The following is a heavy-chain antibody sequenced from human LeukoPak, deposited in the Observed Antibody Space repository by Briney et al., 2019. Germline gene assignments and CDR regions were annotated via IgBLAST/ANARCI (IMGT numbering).Heavy chain of an antibody. V-gene: IGHV3-30*02. CDR3: AKATDADYGDYAFYPY. D-gene: IGHD4-17*01. CDR1: GFTFSSYG. J-gene: IGHJ4*02. CDR2: IRYDGSNK. Sequence: PGGSLRLSCAASGFTFSSYGMHWVRQAPGKGLEWVAFIRYDGSNKYYADSVKGRFTISRDNSKNTLYLQMNSLRAEDTAVYYCAKATDADYGDYAFYPYWGQGTLVTVSS.